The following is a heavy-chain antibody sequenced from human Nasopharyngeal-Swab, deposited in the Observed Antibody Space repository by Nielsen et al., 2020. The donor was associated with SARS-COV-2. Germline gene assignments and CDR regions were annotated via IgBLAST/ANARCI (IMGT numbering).Heavy chain of an antibody. Sequence: GESLKISCAASGFTFSIYAMSWVRQAPGKGLEWVGFIRSKAYGGTTEYAASVKGRFTISRDDSKSIAYLQMNSLKTEDTAVYYCTRDYYGSGSYSPSFWDIWGQGTMVTVSS. V-gene: IGHV3-49*04. CDR2: IRSKAYGGTT. CDR3: TRDYYGSGSYSPSFWDI. D-gene: IGHD3-10*01. CDR1: GFTFSIYA. J-gene: IGHJ3*02.